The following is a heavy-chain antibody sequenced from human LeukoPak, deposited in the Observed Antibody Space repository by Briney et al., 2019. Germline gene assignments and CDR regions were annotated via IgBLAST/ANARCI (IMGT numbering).Heavy chain of an antibody. J-gene: IGHJ4*02. Sequence: GGSLTLSCAHSGFTFSTYDMHWVRLAPATGLEWAAVESYDGSDKYSADSVSGRFSISRDNSKHTLYRLMNSLRAEDTAFYYCGRRDGDSCGGDCPLDYWGQGTLVTVSS. CDR1: GFTFSTYD. CDR2: ESYDGSDK. D-gene: IGHD2-21*02. CDR3: GRRDGDSCGGDCPLDY. V-gene: IGHV3-30-3*01.